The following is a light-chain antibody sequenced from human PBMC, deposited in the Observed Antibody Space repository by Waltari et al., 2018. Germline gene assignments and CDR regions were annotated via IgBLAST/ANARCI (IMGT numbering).Light chain of an antibody. CDR1: QSVRSY. CDR3: QQRSNWPRFT. J-gene: IGKJ3*01. V-gene: IGKV3-11*01. Sequence: IVLPQSPATLPLSPGDRATLPCRASQSVRSYLAWYQQKPGQAPRLLIYDASNRATGIPARFSGSGSGTDFTLTISSLEPEDFAVYYCQQRSNWPRFTFGPGTKVDIK. CDR2: DAS.